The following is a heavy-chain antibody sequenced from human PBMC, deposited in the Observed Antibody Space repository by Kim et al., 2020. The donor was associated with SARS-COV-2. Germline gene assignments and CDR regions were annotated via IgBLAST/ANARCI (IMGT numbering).Heavy chain of an antibody. V-gene: IGHV4-39*01. D-gene: IGHD2-2*01. CDR2: IYYSGST. CDR1: GGSISSSSYY. CDR3: ARHNGPRGYCSSTSCCARKSDY. J-gene: IGHJ4*02. Sequence: SETLSLTCTVSGGSISSSSYYWGWIRQPPGKGLEWIGSIYYSGSTYYNPSLKSRVTISVDTSKNQFSLKLSSVTAADTAVYYCARHNGPRGYCSSTSCCARKSDYWGQVTLVTVSS.